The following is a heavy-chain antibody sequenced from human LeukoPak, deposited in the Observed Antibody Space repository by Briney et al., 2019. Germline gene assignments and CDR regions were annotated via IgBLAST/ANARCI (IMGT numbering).Heavy chain of an antibody. V-gene: IGHV1-2*02. CDR3: ARGLAVAGTGGDYYYYMDV. CDR2: INPNSGGT. D-gene: IGHD6-19*01. J-gene: IGHJ6*03. CDR1: GYTFTGYY. Sequence: ASVKVSCKASGYTFTGYYMHWVRQAPGQGLEWMGWINPNSGGTNYAQKFQGRVTMTRDTSISTAYMELSRLRSDDTAVYYCARGLAVAGTGGDYYYYMDVWGKGPTVTVSS.